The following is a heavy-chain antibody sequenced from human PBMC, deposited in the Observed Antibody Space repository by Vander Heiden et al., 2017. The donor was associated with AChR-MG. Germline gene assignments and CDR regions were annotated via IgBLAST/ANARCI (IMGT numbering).Heavy chain of an antibody. CDR1: GFTFSSYW. Sequence: EVQLVESGGGLVQPGGSLRLSCAASGFTFSSYWMHWVRQAPGKGLVWVSRINSDGSSTSYADSVKGRFTISRDNAKNTLYLQMNSLRAEDTAVYYCARDLREQWRTTGYYYYGMDVWGQGTTVTVSS. J-gene: IGHJ6*02. CDR3: ARDLREQWRTTGYYYYGMDV. D-gene: IGHD6-19*01. CDR2: INSDGSST. V-gene: IGHV3-74*01.